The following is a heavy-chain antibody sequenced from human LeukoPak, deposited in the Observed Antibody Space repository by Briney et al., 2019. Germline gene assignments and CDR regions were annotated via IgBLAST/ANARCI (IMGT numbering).Heavy chain of an antibody. CDR2: MNPNSGNT. J-gene: IGHJ3*02. Sequence: ASVKVSCKASGYTFTSYDINWVRQATGQGLEWMGWMNPNSGNTGYAQKFQGRVTMTRNTSISTAYMELSSLRSEDTAVYYCVVDTAMVGAFDIWGQGTMVTVSS. CDR1: GYTFTSYD. CDR3: VVDTAMVGAFDI. V-gene: IGHV1-8*01. D-gene: IGHD5-18*01.